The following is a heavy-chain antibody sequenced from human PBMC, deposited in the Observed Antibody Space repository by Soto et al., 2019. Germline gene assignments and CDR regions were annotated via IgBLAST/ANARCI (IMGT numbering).Heavy chain of an antibody. J-gene: IGHJ3*01. CDR1: GFSLTTRGVG. Sequence: SGPTLVNPTETLTLTCTFSGFSLTTRGVGVGWIRQPPGKALEWLAVIYWDDDKRYSPSLKTRLILTKDTSKNQVVLTMTNMDSVDTATYFCAHVVITFGGVVAHDAFAVWGQGTMVTVSS. D-gene: IGHD3-16*01. CDR3: AHVVITFGGVVAHDAFAV. CDR2: IYWDDDK. V-gene: IGHV2-5*02.